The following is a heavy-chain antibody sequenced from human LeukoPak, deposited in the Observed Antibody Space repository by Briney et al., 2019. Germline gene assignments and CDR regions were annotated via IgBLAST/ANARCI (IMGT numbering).Heavy chain of an antibody. CDR1: GYTFTSYN. J-gene: IGHJ4*02. D-gene: IGHD6-25*01. V-gene: IGHV1-46*01. CDR3: AREREAALCFDY. Sequence: ASVKVSCKASGYTFTSYNIDWMRQAPGQGLEWMGMINPSGSSTSNAQKFQGRVIMTRDTSTGTVYMELSSLRSEDTAVYYCAREREAALCFDYWGQGTLVTVSS. CDR2: INPSGSST.